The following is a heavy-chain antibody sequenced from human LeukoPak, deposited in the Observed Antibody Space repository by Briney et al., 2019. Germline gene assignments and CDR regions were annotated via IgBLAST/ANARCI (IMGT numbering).Heavy chain of an antibody. CDR3: AKAPPDSYYYYYGMDV. V-gene: IGHV3-30*02. D-gene: IGHD5-18*01. Sequence: PGGSLRLSCAASGFTFRSYGMHWVRQAPGKGLEWVAFIRYDGNNKYYADSVKGRFTISRDNSKNTLYLQMNNLRAEDTAVYYCAKAPPDSYYYYYGMDVWGQGTTVTVSS. CDR1: GFTFRSYG. CDR2: IRYDGNNK. J-gene: IGHJ6*02.